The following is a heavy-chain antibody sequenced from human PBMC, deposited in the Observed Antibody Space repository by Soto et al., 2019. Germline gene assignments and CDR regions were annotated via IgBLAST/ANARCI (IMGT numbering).Heavy chain of an antibody. D-gene: IGHD3-10*01. CDR1: GFTFSTYW. CDR2: ISSDGSST. CDR3: TRGPGSYFDY. Sequence: EVQLVESGGGLVQPGGSLRLSCVASGFTFSTYWMHWVRQAPGKGLVWVSRISSDGSSTRYADSVKGRFTISRDNAKNTLYLQMNSLRVEDTAVYCCTRGPGSYFDYWGQGTLVSVSS. V-gene: IGHV3-74*01. J-gene: IGHJ4*02.